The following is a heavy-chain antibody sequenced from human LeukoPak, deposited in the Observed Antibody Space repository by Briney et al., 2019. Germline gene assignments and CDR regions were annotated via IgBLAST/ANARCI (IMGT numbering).Heavy chain of an antibody. Sequence: PGGSLRLSCAASGITFSSYGMSWVRQAPGKGLEWVSSISSTGGTTYYADSVKGRFTISRDNSKNTLYLQMNSPRAEDTAVYYCARVDHYDILTGQNFDYWDQGTLVTVSS. J-gene: IGHJ4*02. CDR3: ARVDHYDILTGQNFDY. D-gene: IGHD3-9*01. CDR2: ISSTGGTT. CDR1: GITFSSYG. V-gene: IGHV3-23*01.